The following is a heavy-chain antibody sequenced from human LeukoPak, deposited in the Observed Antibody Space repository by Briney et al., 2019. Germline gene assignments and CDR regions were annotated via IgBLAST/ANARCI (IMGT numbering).Heavy chain of an antibody. V-gene: IGHV4-34*01. CDR1: GGSFSGYY. CDR2: INHSVIT. D-gene: IGHD1-26*01. CDR3: ERGAALVGDTPLRSDFDL. J-gene: IGHJ3*01. Sequence: SETLSLTCAVYGGSFSGYYWSWIRQPPGQGLEGRGEINHSVITNYNPSLNSRVTISVDTSKNQFSLKLRSVTAADTAVSYCERGAALVGDTPLRSDFDLWGQGTMVTVSS.